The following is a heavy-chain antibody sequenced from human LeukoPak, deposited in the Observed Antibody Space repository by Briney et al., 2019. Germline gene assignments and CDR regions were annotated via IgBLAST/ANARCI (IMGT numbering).Heavy chain of an antibody. D-gene: IGHD5-24*01. CDR3: ARDGEMATISAPVDV. V-gene: IGHV1-46*01. Sequence: ASVKVSCKASGYTFTSYYMHWVRQAPGQGLEWMGIINPSGGSTSYAQKFQGRVTMTRDTSTSTVYMELSSLRSEDTAVYYCARDGEMATISAPVDVWGQGTTVTVSS. J-gene: IGHJ6*02. CDR2: INPSGGST. CDR1: GYTFTSYY.